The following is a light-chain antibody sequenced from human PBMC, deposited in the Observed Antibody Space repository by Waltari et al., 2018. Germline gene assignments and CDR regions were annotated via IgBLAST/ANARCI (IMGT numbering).Light chain of an antibody. CDR2: ATS. Sequence: DIHMTQSPSSLSASVGDRVTITCQASHDISNHLNWYQQKPGKAPKLLIYATSSLERGVPSRFSGSGSGTDFAFAISSLQPEDIATYYCQQSDNLPPYSFGQGTKLEIK. V-gene: IGKV1-33*01. J-gene: IGKJ2*03. CDR1: HDISNH. CDR3: QQSDNLPPYS.